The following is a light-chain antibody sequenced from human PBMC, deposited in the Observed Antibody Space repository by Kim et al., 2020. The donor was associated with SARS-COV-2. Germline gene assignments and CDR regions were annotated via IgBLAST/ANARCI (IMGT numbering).Light chain of an antibody. CDR2: AAS. Sequence: STSVGDRVTITCRASQSITNYLNWYQQKPGKAPKLLIYAASSLQSGVPSRFSGSGSGTDFTLTISSLQPEDFATYYCQQSFSNPRTFGQGTKLEI. V-gene: IGKV1-39*01. CDR1: QSITNY. J-gene: IGKJ2*01. CDR3: QQSFSNPRT.